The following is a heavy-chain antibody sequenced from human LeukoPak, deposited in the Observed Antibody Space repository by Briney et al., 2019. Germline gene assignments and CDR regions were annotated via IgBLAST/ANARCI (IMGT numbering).Heavy chain of an antibody. Sequence: SETLSLTCTVSGGSISSGDYYWSWVRQTPGKGLEWIGYIFNSGNTYYNPSLRSRVTISVDTSKNQFSLELSSVTAADTAVYYCARDRWFDPWGQGTLVTVSS. V-gene: IGHV4-30-4*01. CDR3: ARDRWFDP. CDR2: IFNSGNT. J-gene: IGHJ5*02. CDR1: GGSISSGDYY.